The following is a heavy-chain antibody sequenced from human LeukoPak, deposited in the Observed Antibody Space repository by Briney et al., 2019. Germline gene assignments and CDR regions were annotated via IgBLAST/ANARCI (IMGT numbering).Heavy chain of an antibody. CDR3: ARVVPAAPPYYYYYMDV. Sequence: GGSLRLSCAASGFTFSSYSMNWVRQAPGKGLEWVSSISSSSSYIYYADSVKGRFTISRDNAKNSLYLQMNSLRAEDTAVYYCARVVPAAPPYYYYYMDVWGKGTTVTVSS. V-gene: IGHV3-21*01. D-gene: IGHD2-2*01. CDR1: GFTFSSYS. J-gene: IGHJ6*03. CDR2: ISSSSSYI.